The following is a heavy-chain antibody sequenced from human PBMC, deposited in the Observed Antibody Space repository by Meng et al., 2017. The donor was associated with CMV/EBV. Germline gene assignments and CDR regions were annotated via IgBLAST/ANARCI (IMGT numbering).Heavy chain of an antibody. J-gene: IGHJ6*02. CDR1: GFTFSSYS. D-gene: IGHD6-13*01. V-gene: IGHV3-21*01. CDR3: ASLLGIYYGMDV. Sequence: GGSLRLSCAASGFTFSSYSMNWVRQAPGKGLEWVSSISSSSSYIYYADSVKGRFTIPRDNAKNSLYLQMNSLRAEDTAVYYCASLLGIYYGMDVWGQGTTVTVSS. CDR2: ISSSSSYI.